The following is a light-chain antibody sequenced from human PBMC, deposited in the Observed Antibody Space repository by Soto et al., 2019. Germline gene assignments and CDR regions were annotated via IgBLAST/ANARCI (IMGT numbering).Light chain of an antibody. V-gene: IGKV1-17*02. Sequence: DIQMTPSPPSLSASVGDRVTITCRASQDISNDLGWFQQKPGKAPKRLIFGASNLESGVPSRFSGTGSGTEFILTVTNLQPEDFATYYCLQHTYIWSFGQGTKVDI. CDR2: GAS. CDR3: LQHTYIWS. J-gene: IGKJ1*01. CDR1: QDISND.